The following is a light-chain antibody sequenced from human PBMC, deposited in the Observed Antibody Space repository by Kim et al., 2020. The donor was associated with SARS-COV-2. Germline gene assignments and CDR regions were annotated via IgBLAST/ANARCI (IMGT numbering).Light chain of an antibody. CDR3: QVWDTSSEHHV. CDR2: YDN. Sequence: SYELTQPPSVSVAPGQTATITCGGNNIGGKSVQWYQQKPGQAPVMVIYYDNARPAGIPERFSGSNSGNTATLTISRVEAGDESDYYCQVWDTSSEHHVFGTVTKVTVL. CDR1: NIGGKS. V-gene: IGLV3-21*04. J-gene: IGLJ1*01.